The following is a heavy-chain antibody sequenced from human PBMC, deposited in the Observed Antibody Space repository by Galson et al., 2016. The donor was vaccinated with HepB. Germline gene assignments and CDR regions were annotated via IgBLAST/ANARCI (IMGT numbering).Heavy chain of an antibody. J-gene: IGHJ6*02. D-gene: IGHD3-10*01. CDR1: GFTFSSYG. CDR2: ISYDGYNK. V-gene: IGHV3-30*03. CDR3: AGGLRGVIYGMDV. Sequence: SLRLSCAASGFTFSSYGMHWVRQAPGKGLEWVAAISYDGYNKFYADSAKGRITISRDNSKSTLYLQMNSLRAEDTAVYYCAGGLRGVIYGMDVWGQGTTVTVSS.